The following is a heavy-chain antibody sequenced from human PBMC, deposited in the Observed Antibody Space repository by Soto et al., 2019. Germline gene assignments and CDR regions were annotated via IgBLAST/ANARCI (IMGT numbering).Heavy chain of an antibody. Sequence: ETLSLTCSVSGGSIGSFYWSWIRQPPGKRLEWIGYIYYSGSTNYNPSLQSRVTISLDTSKKQFSLKLKSVTAAGTAVYYCARHVTLGYWTPTSCDVVSWFDAWGQGTQVTVSS. CDR2: IYYSGST. V-gene: IGHV4-59*08. J-gene: IGHJ5*02. D-gene: IGHD2-2*01. CDR1: GGSIGSFY. CDR3: ARHVTLGYWTPTSCDVVSWFDA.